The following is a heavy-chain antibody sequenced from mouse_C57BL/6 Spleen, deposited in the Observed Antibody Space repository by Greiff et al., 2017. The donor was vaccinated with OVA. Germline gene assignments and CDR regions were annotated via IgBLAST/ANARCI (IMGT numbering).Heavy chain of an antibody. CDR2: IDPNSGGT. Sequence: QVQLQQPGAELVKPGASVKLSCKASGYTFTSYWMHWVKQRPGRGLEWIGRIDPNSGGTKYNEKFKSKATLTVDKPSSTAYMQLSSLTSEDSAVYYCASFRSVARSDFDYWGQGTTLTVSS. CDR1: GYTFTSYW. D-gene: IGHD1-1*01. J-gene: IGHJ2*01. CDR3: ASFRSVARSDFDY. V-gene: IGHV1-72*01.